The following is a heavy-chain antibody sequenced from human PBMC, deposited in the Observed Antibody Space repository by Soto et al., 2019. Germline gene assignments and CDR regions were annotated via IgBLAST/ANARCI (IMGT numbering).Heavy chain of an antibody. J-gene: IGHJ6*02. CDR2: IKQDGSET. CDR1: GFTFNTYW. Sequence: EVQLVESGGGLVQPGGSLRLSCAASGFTFNTYWMTWVRQAPGKGLEWVANIKQDGSETYYVETVKGRFTISRDNAKNSLYLQQNSMRAEDTAVYYCARDPCYGSENSQNYGTDFWGHGNTVTVSS. V-gene: IGHV3-7*04. CDR3: ARDPCYGSENSQNYGTDF. D-gene: IGHD3-10*01.